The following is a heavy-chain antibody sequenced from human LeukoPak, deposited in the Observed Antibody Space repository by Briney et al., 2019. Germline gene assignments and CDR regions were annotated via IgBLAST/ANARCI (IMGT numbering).Heavy chain of an antibody. CDR1: GGSFSGYY. Sequence: EPSETLSLTCAVYGGSFSGYYWSWIRQPPGKGLEWIGSIYYSGSTYYNPSLKSRVTISVDTSKNQFSLKLSSVTAADTAVYYCARDDGSGSYSIDYWGQGTLVTVSS. V-gene: IGHV4-34*01. J-gene: IGHJ4*02. CDR2: IYYSGST. D-gene: IGHD3-10*01. CDR3: ARDDGSGSYSIDY.